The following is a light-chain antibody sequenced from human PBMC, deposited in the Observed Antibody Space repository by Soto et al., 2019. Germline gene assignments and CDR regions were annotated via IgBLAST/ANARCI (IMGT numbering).Light chain of an antibody. CDR2: EVT. CDR1: SSDVGAYDY. CDR3: SSYAGSNKSV. V-gene: IGLV2-8*01. Sequence: QSALTQPPSASGSPRQSVTISCTGTSSDVGAYDYVSWYQQHPGKAPKLMIYEVTKRPSGVPDRFSGSKSGNTASLTVSGLQAEDEADYYCSSYAGSNKSVFVGGTKLTVL. J-gene: IGLJ2*01.